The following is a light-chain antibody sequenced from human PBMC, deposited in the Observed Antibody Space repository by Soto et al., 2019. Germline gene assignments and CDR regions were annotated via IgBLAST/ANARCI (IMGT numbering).Light chain of an antibody. Sequence: DIQMTQSPSTLSGSVGDRVTITCRASQTISSWLAWYQQKPGKAPKLLIYKASTLKSGVPSRFSGSGSGTKFTLTISSLRPDDFATYYCQHYNSYSEAFGQGTKVELK. CDR1: QTISSW. J-gene: IGKJ1*01. V-gene: IGKV1-5*03. CDR2: KAS. CDR3: QHYNSYSEA.